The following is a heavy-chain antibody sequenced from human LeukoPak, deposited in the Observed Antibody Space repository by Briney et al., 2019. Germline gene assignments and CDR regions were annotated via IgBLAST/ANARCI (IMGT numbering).Heavy chain of an antibody. D-gene: IGHD5-18*01. CDR1: GFNFDRYT. CDR2: AGWAGGTT. J-gene: IGHJ4*02. CDR3: AKELDTMFFDY. V-gene: IGHV3-43*01. Sequence: GGSLRLSCATSGFNFDRYTIHWVRQAPGKGLEWVSLAGWAGGTTYYSDSVRGRFTISRDSGKNSVYLQMNSLTTDDTAFYFCAKELDTMFFDYWGQGALVTVSS.